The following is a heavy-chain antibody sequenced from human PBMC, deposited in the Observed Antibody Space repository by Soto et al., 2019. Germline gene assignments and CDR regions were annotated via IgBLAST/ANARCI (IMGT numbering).Heavy chain of an antibody. D-gene: IGHD3-22*01. CDR1: GYTFTGYY. CDR2: INPNSGGT. CDR3: ASGWSVDYDSSGQPDY. Sequence: ASVKVSCKASGYTFTGYYMHWVRQAPGQGLEWMGWINPNSGGTNYAQKFQGRVTMTRDTSISTAYMELGRLRSDDTAVYYCASGWSVDYDSSGQPDYWGQGTLVTVSS. V-gene: IGHV1-2*02. J-gene: IGHJ4*02.